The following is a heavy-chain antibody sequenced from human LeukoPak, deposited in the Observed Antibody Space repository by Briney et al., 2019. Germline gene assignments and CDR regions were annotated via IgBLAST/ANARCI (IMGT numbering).Heavy chain of an antibody. CDR1: GFTFSSYG. V-gene: IGHV3-21*01. D-gene: IGHD1-26*01. CDR3: ARVLRGSYYRGVDDYYMDV. Sequence: GGTLRLSCAASGFTFSSYGMSWVRQAPGKGLEWVSSISSSSSYIYYADSVKGRFTISRDNAKNSLYLQMNSLRAEDTAVYYCARVLRGSYYRGVDDYYMDVWGKGTTVTVSS. J-gene: IGHJ6*03. CDR2: ISSSSSYI.